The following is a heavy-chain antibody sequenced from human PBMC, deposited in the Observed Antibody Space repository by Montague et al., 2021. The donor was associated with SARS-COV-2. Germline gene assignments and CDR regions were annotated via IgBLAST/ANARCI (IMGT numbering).Heavy chain of an antibody. D-gene: IGHD3-16*02. Sequence: SETLSLTCAVYGVSFSGYYWSWIRQPPGKGLEWIGEINHSGSTNYNPSLKSRVTISVDTSKNQFSLKLSSVTAADTAVYYCARGYDYVWGSYRYLHWFDPWGQGTLVTVSS. CDR2: INHSGST. J-gene: IGHJ5*02. CDR1: GVSFSGYY. V-gene: IGHV4-34*01. CDR3: ARGYDYVWGSYRYLHWFDP.